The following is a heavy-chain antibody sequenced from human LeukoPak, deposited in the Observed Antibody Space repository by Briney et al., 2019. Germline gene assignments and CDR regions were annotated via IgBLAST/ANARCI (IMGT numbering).Heavy chain of an antibody. CDR2: IYTSGTT. CDR1: GGSISSYY. V-gene: IGHV4-4*07. CDR3: ARQYSSDWYLWFDP. J-gene: IGHJ5*02. Sequence: SETLSLTCTFSGGSISSYYWSWIRQPAGKGLELIGRIYTSGTTNYNPSLKSRVTMSVDTSKNQFSLKLSSVTAADTAVYYCARQYSSDWYLWFDPWGQGTLVTVSS. D-gene: IGHD6-19*01.